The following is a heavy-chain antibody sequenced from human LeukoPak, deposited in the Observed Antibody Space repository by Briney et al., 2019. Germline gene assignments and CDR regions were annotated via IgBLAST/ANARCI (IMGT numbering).Heavy chain of an antibody. CDR1: GDSISSSNYY. CDR2: IYYSGST. Sequence: NPSETLSLTCTVSGDSISSSNYYWGWIRQPPGKGLEWIGSIYYSGSTYYNPSLKSRVTISIDASQNQFSLKLNSVTAADTAVYYCARGGGCRSFSCDFDHWGQGTLVTVSS. V-gene: IGHV4-39*07. J-gene: IGHJ4*02. D-gene: IGHD2-15*01. CDR3: ARGGGCRSFSCDFDH.